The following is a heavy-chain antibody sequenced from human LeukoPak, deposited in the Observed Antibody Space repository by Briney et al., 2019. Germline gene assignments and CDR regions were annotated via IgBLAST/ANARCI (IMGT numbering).Heavy chain of an antibody. Sequence: PSETLSLTCSVSGVSISHYYWTWMRQPPGKDREWIASITYIGNTSYSPSLKSRGTMSRDTSYNQFALTLKSVTAADTATYYCARGIYGAHDGQQFASWGQGTLLIVSS. CDR2: ITYIGNT. CDR1: GVSISHYY. V-gene: IGHV4-59*08. J-gene: IGHJ4*02. D-gene: IGHD4-17*01. CDR3: ARGIYGAHDGQQFAS.